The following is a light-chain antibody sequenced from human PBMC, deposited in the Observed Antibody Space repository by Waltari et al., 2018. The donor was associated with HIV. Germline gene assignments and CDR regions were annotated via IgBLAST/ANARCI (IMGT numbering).Light chain of an antibody. CDR1: SEDIGFSKF. CDR3: CSFTKSDSLV. Sequence: ALIQPASVSGSPGQSITISCHVTSEDIGFSKFVPWYKQHPGKAPQRMIYGVGFWPSGVPARFSGSRSGNTASLTIFGLQAEDEADYYCCSFTKSDSLVFGGGTKLTVL. CDR2: GVG. J-gene: IGLJ2*01. V-gene: IGLV2-14*03.